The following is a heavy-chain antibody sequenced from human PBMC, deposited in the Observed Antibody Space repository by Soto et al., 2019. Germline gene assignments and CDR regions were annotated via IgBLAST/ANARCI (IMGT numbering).Heavy chain of an antibody. J-gene: IGHJ6*03. V-gene: IGHV3-33*01. Sequence: GGSLRLSCAASGFSFSTYGMHWARQAPGKGLAWVSVIWYDGSNKHYADSVMGRFIISRDNSQNTLYLQMNSLRAEDTAVYYCARSPTSDPLYGSGGSQSLDYYYYYMDVWGKGTTVTVSS. CDR3: ARSPTSDPLYGSGGSQSLDYYYYYMDV. CDR2: IWYDGSNK. CDR1: GFSFSTYG. D-gene: IGHD3-10*01.